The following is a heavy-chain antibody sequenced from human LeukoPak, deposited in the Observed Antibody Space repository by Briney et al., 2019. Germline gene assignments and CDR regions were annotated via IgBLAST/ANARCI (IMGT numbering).Heavy chain of an antibody. CDR2: INPNSGDT. CDR1: GYTFSGYY. D-gene: IGHD5-12*01. J-gene: IGHJ5*02. V-gene: IGHV1-2*02. CDR3: ARAARSGGYDPNWFDP. Sequence: GASVKVSCKASGYTFSGYYMHWVRQAPGQGLEWMGWINPNSGDTNYAQNFQGRVTMTRDTSISTAYMELNRLTSDDTAVYICARAARSGGYDPNWFDPWGQGTLVTVS.